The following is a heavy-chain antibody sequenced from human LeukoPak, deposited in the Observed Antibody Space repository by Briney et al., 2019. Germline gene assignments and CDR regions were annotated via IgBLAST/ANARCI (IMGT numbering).Heavy chain of an antibody. CDR1: GYTFTGYY. CDR3: ATPSVSYYYYYGMDV. D-gene: IGHD5/OR15-5a*01. CDR2: INPNSGGT. J-gene: IGHJ6*02. Sequence: ASVKVSCKASGYTFTGYYMHWVRQAPGQGLEWMGWINPNSGGTNYAQKFQGRVTMTRDTSISTAYMELSRPRSDDTAVYYCATPSVSYYYYYGMDVWGQGTTVTVSS. V-gene: IGHV1-2*02.